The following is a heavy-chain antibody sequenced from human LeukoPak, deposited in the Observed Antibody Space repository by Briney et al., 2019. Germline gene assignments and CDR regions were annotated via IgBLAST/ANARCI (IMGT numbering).Heavy chain of an antibody. CDR3: ARDPGSYGPSYYFDY. D-gene: IGHD5-18*01. CDR2: INASGGST. Sequence: ASVKVSCKASGYTFTTYHMHWVRQSPGRGLEGMGIINASGGSTSYAQKFQGRVTMTRDTSTSTVYMELSSLRSEDTAVYSCARDPGSYGPSYYFDYWGQGTLVTVSS. CDR1: GYTFTTYH. V-gene: IGHV1-46*01. J-gene: IGHJ4*02.